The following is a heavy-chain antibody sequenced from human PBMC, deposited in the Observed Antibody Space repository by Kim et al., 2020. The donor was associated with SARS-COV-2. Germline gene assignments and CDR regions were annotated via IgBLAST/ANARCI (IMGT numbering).Heavy chain of an antibody. J-gene: IGHJ2*01. D-gene: IGHD2-21*01. CDR3: TTDLFRPSWYFDL. Sequence: AAPVRGRFTISRDDSKNTLYLQMNSLKTEDTAVYYCTTDLFRPSWYFDLWGRGTLVTVSS. V-gene: IGHV3-15*01.